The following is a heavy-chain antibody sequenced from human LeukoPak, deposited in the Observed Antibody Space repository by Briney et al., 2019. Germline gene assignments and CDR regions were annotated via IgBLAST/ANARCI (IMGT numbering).Heavy chain of an antibody. CDR2: ISSSSSYI. CDR3: ARVRCSGGRASGCYYYYGMDV. J-gene: IGHJ6*02. Sequence: PGGSLRLSCAAPGFTFSSYSMNWVRQAPGKGLEWVSSISSSSSYIYYADSVKGRFTISRDNAKNSLYLQMNSLRTEDTAVYYCARVRCSGGRASGCYYYYGMDVWGQGTTVTVSS. D-gene: IGHD2-15*01. V-gene: IGHV3-21*01. CDR1: GFTFSSYS.